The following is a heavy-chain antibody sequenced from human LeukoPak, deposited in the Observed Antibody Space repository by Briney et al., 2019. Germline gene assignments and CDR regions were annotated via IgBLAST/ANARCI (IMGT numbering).Heavy chain of an antibody. D-gene: IGHD3-9*01. V-gene: IGHV3-23*01. J-gene: IGHJ4*02. CDR3: ASGAYSYYDILTDY. CDR1: GFTFSSYA. Sequence: GGSLRLSCAASGFTFSSYAMSWVRQAPGKGLAWISTVSASGDSTSYADSVKGRFTISRDNSKNTLYLQMNSLRAEDTAVYYCASGAYSYYDILTDYWGQGTLVTVSS. CDR2: VSASGDST.